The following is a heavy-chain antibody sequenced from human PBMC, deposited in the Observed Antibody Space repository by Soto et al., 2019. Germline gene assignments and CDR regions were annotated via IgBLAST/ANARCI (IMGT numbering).Heavy chain of an antibody. CDR3: AKDLPNSGSYYDAFDI. CDR2: ISGDGGST. D-gene: IGHD1-26*01. CDR1: GFTFDDYA. J-gene: IGHJ3*02. V-gene: IGHV3-43*02. Sequence: GGSLRLSCAASGFTFDDYAMHWVRQAPGKGLEWVSLISGDGGSTNYADSVKGRFTISRDNSKNSLYLQMNSLRTEDTALYYCAKDLPNSGSYYDAFDIWGQGTMVTVSS.